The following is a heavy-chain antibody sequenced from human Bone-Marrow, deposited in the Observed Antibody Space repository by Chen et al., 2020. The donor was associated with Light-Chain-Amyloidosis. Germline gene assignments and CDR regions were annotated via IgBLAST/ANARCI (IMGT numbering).Heavy chain of an antibody. Sequence: EVKLEQSGQEGKKPGESLRISCKGSGYTFPNYWIGGVRQRPGKGLEWMGVIYPDDSYARYSPSFEGQVTISADKSITTAYLQWRSLKASDTAMYYCARRRDGYNFDYWGQGTLVTVSS. J-gene: IGHJ4*02. CDR3: ARRRDGYNFDY. CDR1: GYTFPNYW. D-gene: IGHD5-12*01. CDR2: IYPDDSYA. V-gene: IGHV5-51*01.